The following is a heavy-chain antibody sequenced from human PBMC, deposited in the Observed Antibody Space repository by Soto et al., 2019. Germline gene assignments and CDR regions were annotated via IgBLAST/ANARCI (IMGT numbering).Heavy chain of an antibody. Sequence: PGGSLRLSCAASGFTFSSYSMNWVRQAPWKGLEWVSYISSSSSTIYYADSVRGRFTISRDNAKNSLYLQMNSLRAEDTAVYYCARWVPYYYYMDVWGKGTTVTVSS. CDR1: GFTFSSYS. CDR2: ISSSSSTI. J-gene: IGHJ6*03. CDR3: ARWVPYYYYMDV. V-gene: IGHV3-48*01.